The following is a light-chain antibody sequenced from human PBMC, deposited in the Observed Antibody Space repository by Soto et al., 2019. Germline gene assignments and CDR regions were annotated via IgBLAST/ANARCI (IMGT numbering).Light chain of an antibody. Sequence: EIVLTQSPAILSLSPGERATLSCRASQSVSTYLAWYQQRPGQAPRLLVYDASNRATDIPARFRGSGSGTDFAPTISSLAPEDFAVYYCQLRDDWPPTWTFGPGTNVEIK. J-gene: IGKJ1*01. CDR1: QSVSTY. V-gene: IGKV3-11*01. CDR2: DAS. CDR3: QLRDDWPPTWT.